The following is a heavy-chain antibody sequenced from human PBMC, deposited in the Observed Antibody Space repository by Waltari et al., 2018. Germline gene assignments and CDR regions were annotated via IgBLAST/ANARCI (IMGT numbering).Heavy chain of an antibody. CDR2: ISPILGIA. CDR3: ARTFCGGDCSVAGYFDY. J-gene: IGHJ4*02. D-gene: IGHD2-21*01. Sequence: QVQLVQSGAEEEKPWSSFKVPCKASGATFSSDAIGEVRQAPGQGLEWAGRISPILGIANYAQKFQGRVTITADESTSTAYMELSSLRSEDTAVYYCARTFCGGDCSVAGYFDYWGQGTLVTVSS. CDR1: GATFSSDA. V-gene: IGHV1-69*04.